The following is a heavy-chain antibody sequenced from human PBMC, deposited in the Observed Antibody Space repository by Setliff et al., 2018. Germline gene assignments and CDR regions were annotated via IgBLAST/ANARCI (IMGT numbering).Heavy chain of an antibody. Sequence: GGSLRLCCAASGFTFSSYAMSWVRQAPGKGLEWVSAISGSGGSTYYADSVKGRFTVSRDNAKNSLYLQMNSLRAEDTALYYCAKAAGYYDSSGYQYFQHCGQGTTFTVAS. V-gene: IGHV3-23*01. J-gene: IGHJ1*01. CDR3: AKAAGYYDSSGYQYFQH. CDR2: ISGSGGST. CDR1: GFTFSSYA. D-gene: IGHD3-22*01.